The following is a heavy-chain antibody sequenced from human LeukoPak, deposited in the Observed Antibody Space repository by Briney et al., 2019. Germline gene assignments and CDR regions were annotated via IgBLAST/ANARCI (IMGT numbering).Heavy chain of an antibody. CDR3: SRGLDSRKLGY. V-gene: IGHV4-59*12. Sequence: SETLSLTCTVSGGSIGTYYWSWIRQSPGKGLEWIGHIYVTGTRYNPYLQSRVTISVDRSRNQFFLKMSSVTAADTAVYFCSRGLDSRKLGYWGQGTLVTVSS. CDR2: IYVTGT. D-gene: IGHD3-22*01. J-gene: IGHJ4*02. CDR1: GGSIGTYY.